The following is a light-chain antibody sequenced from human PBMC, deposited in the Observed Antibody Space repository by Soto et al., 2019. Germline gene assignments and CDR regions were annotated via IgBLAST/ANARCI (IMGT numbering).Light chain of an antibody. CDR3: QQRSNWPLLT. CDR2: AAS. CDR1: QSVSSN. J-gene: IGKJ4*01. V-gene: IGKV3-15*01. Sequence: VMTQSPATLSVSPGERATLSCRASQSVSSNLAWYQQKPGQAPRLLIYAASTRATGIPARFSGSGSGTDFTLTISSLEPEDFAVYYCQQRSNWPLLTFGGGTKVDIK.